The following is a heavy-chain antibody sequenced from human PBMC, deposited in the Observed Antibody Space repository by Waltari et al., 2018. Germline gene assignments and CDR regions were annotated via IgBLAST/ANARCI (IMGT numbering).Heavy chain of an antibody. CDR3: ATGGWGFYFDY. D-gene: IGHD7-27*01. Sequence: EEQLVESGGGLVKPGGCLRLSCAGAGFTCRNYNMNWVRQAPGKGLEWVSSISTTSTYTHYADSVKGRFTISRDNAKNSLFLQMNSLTTEDTAVYYCATGGWGFYFDYWGQGTLLTVSS. J-gene: IGHJ4*02. V-gene: IGHV3-21*01. CDR2: ISTTSTYT. CDR1: GFTCRNYN.